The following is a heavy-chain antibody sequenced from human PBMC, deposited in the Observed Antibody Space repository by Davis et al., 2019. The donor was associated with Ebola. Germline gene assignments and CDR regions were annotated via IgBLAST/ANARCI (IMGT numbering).Heavy chain of an antibody. Sequence: ASVKVSCKASGYTFTGYYMHWVRQAPGQGLEWMGWINPDGGTTYAQKFQGRVTMTRDTSISTAYMELSRLRSDDTAVYYCARDQLTGDLLSWGQGTLVTVSS. CDR3: ARDQLTGDLLS. V-gene: IGHV1-2*02. CDR1: GYTFTGYY. J-gene: IGHJ5*02. D-gene: IGHD7-27*01. CDR2: INPDGGT.